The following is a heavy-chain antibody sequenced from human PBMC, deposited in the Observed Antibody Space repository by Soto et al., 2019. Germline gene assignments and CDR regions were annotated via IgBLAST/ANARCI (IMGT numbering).Heavy chain of an antibody. D-gene: IGHD3-3*01. CDR1: GGSFSGYY. J-gene: IGHJ4*02. CDR3: ARIPYYDFWSGYYTIDFDY. CDR2: ISSSGSTI. V-gene: IGHV3-11*01. Sequence: LSLTCAVYGGSFSGYYWSWIRQAPGKGLEWVSYISSSGSTIYYADSVKGRFTISRDNAKNSLYLQMNSLRAEDTAVYYCARIPYYDFWSGYYTIDFDYWGQGTLVTVSS.